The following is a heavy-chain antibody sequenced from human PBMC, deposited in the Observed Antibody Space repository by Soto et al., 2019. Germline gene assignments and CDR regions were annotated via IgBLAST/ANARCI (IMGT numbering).Heavy chain of an antibody. J-gene: IGHJ4*02. Sequence: SETLSLTCTVSGGSISSGGYYWSWIRQHPGKGLEWIGYIYYSGSTYYNPSLKSRVTISVDTSKNQFSLKLSSVTAADTAVYYCARGDIVAQFCFDYWGQGTLVTVSS. D-gene: IGHD5-12*01. V-gene: IGHV4-31*03. CDR3: ARGDIVAQFCFDY. CDR1: GGSISSGGYY. CDR2: IYYSGST.